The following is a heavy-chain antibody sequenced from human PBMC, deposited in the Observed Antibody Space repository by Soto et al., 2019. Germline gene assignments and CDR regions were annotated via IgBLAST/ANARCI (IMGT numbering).Heavy chain of an antibody. CDR3: ATTSGATGTFFAFDI. Sequence: ASVKVSCKASGYTFTGYYMHWVRQAPGQGLEWMGWINPNSGGTNYAQKFQGRVTMTRDTSISTAYMELSRLRSDDTAVYYCATTSGATGTFFAFDIWGRGTMVTVSS. D-gene: IGHD1-7*01. V-gene: IGHV1-2*02. CDR2: INPNSGGT. J-gene: IGHJ3*02. CDR1: GYTFTGYY.